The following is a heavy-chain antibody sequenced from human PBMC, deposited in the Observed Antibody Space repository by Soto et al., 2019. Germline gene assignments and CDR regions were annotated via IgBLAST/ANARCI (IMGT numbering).Heavy chain of an antibody. Sequence: QVQLQESGPGLVKPSETLSLTCTVSGGSIRSYYWNWIRQPPGKGLEWIGYIYSSGSTNYNPSLKSRVTISVDTSKNQVALRLTSVAAADTAVYHCARLTEGSSSYGMDVWGQGTTVTVSS. CDR1: GGSIRSYY. CDR2: IYSSGST. J-gene: IGHJ6*02. V-gene: IGHV4-59*08. D-gene: IGHD3-16*01. CDR3: ARLTEGSSSYGMDV.